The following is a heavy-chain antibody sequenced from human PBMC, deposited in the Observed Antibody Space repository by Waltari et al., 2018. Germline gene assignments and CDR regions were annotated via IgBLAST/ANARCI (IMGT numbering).Heavy chain of an antibody. V-gene: IGHV4-31*03. CDR2: IYYSGGT. CDR3: GRLELRSLRAFDI. Sequence: QVQLQESGPGLVKPSQTLSLTCTVSGGSISSGGYYWSWIRQHPGKGLEWIGYIYYSGGTHDKPSLKSRVTIAVDTSKIQFSLKLSSVTAADTAVYYCGRLELRSLRAFDIWGQGTMVTVSS. CDR1: GGSISSGGYY. J-gene: IGHJ3*02. D-gene: IGHD1-7*01.